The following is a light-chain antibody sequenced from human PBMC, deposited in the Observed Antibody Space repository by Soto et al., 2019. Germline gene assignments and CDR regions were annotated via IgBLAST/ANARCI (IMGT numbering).Light chain of an antibody. CDR1: QSISSW. CDR3: QQYNSYPIN. V-gene: IGKV1-5*01. Sequence: DIQMTQSPSTLSASVGDRVTITCRASQSISSWLAWYQQKPGKAPKLLIYDASSLESGVPSRFSGSGSGTKFNLTIPSLPPHHFENYYCQQYNSYPINVGQGTRLEIK. J-gene: IGKJ5*01. CDR2: DAS.